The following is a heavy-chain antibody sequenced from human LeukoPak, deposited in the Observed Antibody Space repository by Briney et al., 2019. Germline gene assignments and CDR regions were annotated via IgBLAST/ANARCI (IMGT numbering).Heavy chain of an antibody. CDR1: GFTVSSNY. CDR2: IYSGGST. V-gene: IGHV3-66*01. CDR3: ARNQAGDWFDP. Sequence: GGSLRLACEASGFTVSSNYMSWVRQAPGKGLEWVSVIYSGGSTYYADSVKGRFTISRDNSKNTLYLQMNSLRAEDTAVYYCARNQAGDWFDPWGQGTLVTVSS. J-gene: IGHJ5*02.